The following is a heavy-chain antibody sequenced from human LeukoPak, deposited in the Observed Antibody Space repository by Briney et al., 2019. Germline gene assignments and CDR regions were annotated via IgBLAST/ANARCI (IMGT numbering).Heavy chain of an antibody. CDR2: ISGSGDST. D-gene: IGHD1-1*01. Sequence: GGSLRLSCAASGLIFSSYGMHWVRQAPGEGLEWVSSISGSGDSTYYADSVKGRFAISRDNSKNTFYLQMNSLRADDTALYYCAKDRTGTTGRDWLDPWGQGTLVTVSS. J-gene: IGHJ5*02. CDR3: AKDRTGTTGRDWLDP. CDR1: GLIFSSYG. V-gene: IGHV3-23*01.